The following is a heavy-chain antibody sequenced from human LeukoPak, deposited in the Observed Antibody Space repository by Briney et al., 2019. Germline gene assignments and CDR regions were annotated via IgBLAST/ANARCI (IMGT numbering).Heavy chain of an antibody. J-gene: IGHJ6*02. CDR2: ISSSSSYI. V-gene: IGHV3-21*01. D-gene: IGHD3-22*01. Sequence: GGSLRLSCAASGFTFSSYSMNGVRQAPGKGLEWVSSISSSSSYIYYADSVKGRFTISRDNAKNSLYLQMNSLRAEDTAVYYCARDSLTYSYDSNYYYGMDVWGQGTTVTVSS. CDR3: ARDSLTYSYDSNYYYGMDV. CDR1: GFTFSSYS.